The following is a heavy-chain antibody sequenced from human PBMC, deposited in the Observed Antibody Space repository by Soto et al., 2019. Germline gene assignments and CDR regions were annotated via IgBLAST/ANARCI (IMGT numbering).Heavy chain of an antibody. D-gene: IGHD1-26*01. CDR2: IYHSGST. J-gene: IGHJ4*02. CDR3: ARHVVGATNPLDY. V-gene: IGHV4-4*02. Sequence: TSETLSLTCAVSGGSISSSNWWSWVRQPPGKGLEWIGGIYHSGSTNYNPSLKSRVTISVDTSKNQFSLKLSSVTAADTAVYYCARHVVGATNPLDYWGQGTLVTVSS. CDR1: GGSISSSNW.